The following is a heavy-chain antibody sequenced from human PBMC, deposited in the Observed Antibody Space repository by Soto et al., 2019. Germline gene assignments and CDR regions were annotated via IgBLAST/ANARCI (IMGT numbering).Heavy chain of an antibody. CDR2: MYWNDDK. Sequence: GPTLVNPTESVTLMCTLSGFSLSTNGVGVGWIRQPPGKALEWLALMYWNDDKRYSPSLKSRLTISKDTSKNQVFLIMTNLDPVDTATYYCAREGAIVPRFFDPWGQGTLVTVSS. CDR1: GFSLSTNGVG. V-gene: IGHV2-5*01. CDR3: AREGAIVPRFFDP. D-gene: IGHD1-26*01. J-gene: IGHJ5*02.